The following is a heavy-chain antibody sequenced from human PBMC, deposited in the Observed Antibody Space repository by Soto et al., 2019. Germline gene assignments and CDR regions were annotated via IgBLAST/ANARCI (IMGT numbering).Heavy chain of an antibody. CDR2: IYWDDDK. CDR1: GFSLSTSGVG. D-gene: IGHD3-10*01. V-gene: IGHV2-5*02. J-gene: IGHJ5*02. CDR3: APLNPVLLWFADA. Sequence: QITLKESGPTLVKPTQTLTLTCTFSGFSLSTSGVGVGWIRQPPGKALEWLALIYWDDDKRYSPSLKSRLTITNNPPNNQVVLTMPIMAPVDPATYYCAPLNPVLLWFADAGGQGPLVTVSS.